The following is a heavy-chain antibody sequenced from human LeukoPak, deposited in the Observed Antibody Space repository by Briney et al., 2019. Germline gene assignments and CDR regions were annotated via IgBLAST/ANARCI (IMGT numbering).Heavy chain of an antibody. D-gene: IGHD3-3*01. Sequence: SQTLSLTCTVSGGSISSGSYYWSWIRQPAGKGLEWIGRIYTSGSTNYNPSLKSRVTISVDMSKNQFSLKLSSVTAADTAVYYCARASPDFWSGHDHEYFQHWGQGTLVTVSS. CDR3: ARASPDFWSGHDHEYFQH. J-gene: IGHJ1*01. CDR1: GGSISSGSYY. CDR2: IYTSGST. V-gene: IGHV4-61*02.